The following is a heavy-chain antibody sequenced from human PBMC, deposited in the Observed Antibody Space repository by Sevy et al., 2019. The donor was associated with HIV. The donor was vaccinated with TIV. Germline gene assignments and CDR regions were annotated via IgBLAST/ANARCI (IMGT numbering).Heavy chain of an antibody. D-gene: IGHD3-22*01. J-gene: IGHJ4*02. Sequence: SETLSLTCAVSGFSISSGYYWGWIRQPPGKGLEWIGSIYHSGSTYYNPSLRSRVTISVYTSKEQFSLNLNSVTAADTAVYYCARGPNYYDSSDPLYYFDYWGQGALVTVSS. CDR1: GFSISSGYY. V-gene: IGHV4-38-2*01. CDR2: IYHSGST. CDR3: ARGPNYYDSSDPLYYFDY.